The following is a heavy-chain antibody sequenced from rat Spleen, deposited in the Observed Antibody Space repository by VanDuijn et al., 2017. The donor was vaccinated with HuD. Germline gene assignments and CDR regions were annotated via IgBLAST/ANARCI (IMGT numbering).Heavy chain of an antibody. V-gene: IGHV5-25*01. CDR2: ISTGGSFT. D-gene: IGHD1-6*01. J-gene: IGHJ2*01. Sequence: EVQLVESGGGLVQPGRSMKLSCAASGFTFSHYYMAWVRQAPTRGLGWVASISTGGSFTYYRDSVKGRFTVSRDNTKSTLYLQMNSLRSEDTATYYCTRLTFYGYGYYFDYWGQGVMVTVSS. CDR3: TRLTFYGYGYYFDY. CDR1: GFTFSHYY.